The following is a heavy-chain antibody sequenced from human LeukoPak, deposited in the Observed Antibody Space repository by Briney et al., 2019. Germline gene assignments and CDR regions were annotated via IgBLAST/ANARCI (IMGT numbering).Heavy chain of an antibody. J-gene: IGHJ1*01. CDR1: GFTVSDNY. Sequence: GGSLRLSCAASGFTVSDNYMSWVRQAPGKWLEWVSVFYSGGSTSYADSVKGRFTITRDNSKNTLYLQLNSLRAEDTAVYFCASSSWSSKYFHYWGQGTLVTVSS. CDR2: FYSGGST. CDR3: ASSSWSSKYFHY. V-gene: IGHV3-66*01. D-gene: IGHD6-13*01.